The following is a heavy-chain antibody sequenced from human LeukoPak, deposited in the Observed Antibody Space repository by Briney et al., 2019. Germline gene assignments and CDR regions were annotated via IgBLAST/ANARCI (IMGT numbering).Heavy chain of an antibody. D-gene: IGHD6-13*01. CDR1: RFTFSNYV. CDR2: ISYDGSDK. CDR3: AKDPRRYSRTGGYFDY. Sequence: GRSLRLSCAASRFTFSNYVMHWVRQAPGKGLEWVAVISYDGSDKYYADSVKGRFTISRDNSKNTLYLQMNSLRAEDTAVYYCAKDPRRYSRTGGYFDYWGQGTPVTVSS. J-gene: IGHJ4*02. V-gene: IGHV3-30*18.